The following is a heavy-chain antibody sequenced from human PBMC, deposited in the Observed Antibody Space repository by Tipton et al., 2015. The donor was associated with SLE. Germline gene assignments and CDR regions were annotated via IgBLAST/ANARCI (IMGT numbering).Heavy chain of an antibody. J-gene: IGHJ3*02. Sequence: SLRLSCATSGFTFDDYAIDWVRHVSGKGLEWVSGISWNSDGIGYADSVKGRFTISRDSAKNPVYLQMNSLRIEDTALYYCAKVGTGTRGLDIWGQGTMVTVSP. CDR3: AKVGTGTRGLDI. CDR1: GFTFDDYA. CDR2: ISWNSDGI. V-gene: IGHV3-9*01. D-gene: IGHD1-1*01.